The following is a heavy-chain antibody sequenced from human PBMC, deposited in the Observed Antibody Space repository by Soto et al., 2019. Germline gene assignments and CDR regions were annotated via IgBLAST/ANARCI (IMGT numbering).Heavy chain of an antibody. CDR2: INHSGST. CDR1: GGSFSGYY. V-gene: IGHV4-34*01. Sequence: SETLSLTCAVYGGSFSGYYWSWIRQPPGKGLEWIGEINHSGSTNYNPSLKSRVTISVDTSKNQFSLKLSSVTAADTAVYYCARDPYDILTGYQYQYGMDVWCQGTSVT. CDR3: ARDPYDILTGYQYQYGMDV. D-gene: IGHD3-9*01. J-gene: IGHJ6*02.